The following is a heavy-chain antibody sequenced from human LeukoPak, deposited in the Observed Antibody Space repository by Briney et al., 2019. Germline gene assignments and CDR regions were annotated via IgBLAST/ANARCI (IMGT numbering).Heavy chain of an antibody. J-gene: IGHJ6*03. D-gene: IGHD6-19*01. CDR1: GYSFTRYW. CDR3: GRIAVACHYYYYFYMDV. CDR2: IYSGDSDT. Sequence: GESLKISCKGSGYSFTRYWIGWVRQMPGKGLEWMGIIYSGDSDTRYSPSYQGHLTISADKSISTAYLQWSSLKASDTAMYYCGRIAVACHYYYYFYMDVWGKGTTVTAAS. V-gene: IGHV5-51*01.